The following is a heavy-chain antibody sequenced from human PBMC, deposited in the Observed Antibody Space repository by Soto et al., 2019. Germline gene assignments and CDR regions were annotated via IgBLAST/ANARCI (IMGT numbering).Heavy chain of an antibody. D-gene: IGHD3-3*01. CDR3: AKSPTGIFGVVTPFGY. Sequence: ESGGGLVQPGGSLRLSCAASGFTFSSYAMSWVRQAPGKGLEWVSAISGSGGSTYYADSVKGRFTISRDNSKNTLYLQMNSLRAEDTAVYYCAKSPTGIFGVVTPFGYWGQGTLVTVSS. CDR2: ISGSGGST. CDR1: GFTFSSYA. V-gene: IGHV3-23*01. J-gene: IGHJ4*02.